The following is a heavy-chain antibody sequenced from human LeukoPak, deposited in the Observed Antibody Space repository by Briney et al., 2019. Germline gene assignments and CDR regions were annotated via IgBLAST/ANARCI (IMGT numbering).Heavy chain of an antibody. CDR2: VSDSGTSA. CDR3: APDLRGAAWSLDC. D-gene: IGHD2-15*01. V-gene: IGHV3-23*01. J-gene: IGHJ4*02. Sequence: GGSLRLSCAVSGFTFRNYGMSWVRQAPGKGLEWVSVVSDSGTSAYYADSVNGRFTISRDNSKNTPYLQMNSLRAEDTAIYYCAPDLRGAAWSLDCWGQGTLVTVSS. CDR1: GFTFRNYG.